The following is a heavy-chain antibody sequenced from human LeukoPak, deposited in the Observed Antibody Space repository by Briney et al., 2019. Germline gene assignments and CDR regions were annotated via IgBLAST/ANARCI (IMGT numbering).Heavy chain of an antibody. CDR1: GGSISSYY. CDR2: IYYSGST. V-gene: IGHV4-59*12. J-gene: IGHJ4*02. Sequence: PSETLSLTCTVSGGSISSYYWSWIRQPPGKGLEWIGYIYYSGSTNYNPSLKSRVTISVDTSKNQFSLKLSSVTAADTAVYYCARGRSDWFLDYWGQGTLVTVSS. D-gene: IGHD3-9*01. CDR3: ARGRSDWFLDY.